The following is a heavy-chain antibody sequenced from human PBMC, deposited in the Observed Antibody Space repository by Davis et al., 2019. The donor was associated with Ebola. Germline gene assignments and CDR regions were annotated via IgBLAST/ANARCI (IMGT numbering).Heavy chain of an antibody. CDR2: IIPILGIA. CDR3: AREIKDIVVVPAAKRYYYYGMDV. J-gene: IGHJ6*02. CDR1: GGTFSSYA. V-gene: IGHV1-69*04. Sequence: SVKVSCKASGGTFSSYAISWVRQAPGQGLEWMGRIIPILGIANYAQKFQGRVTITADKSTSTAYMEPSSLRSEDTAVYYCAREIKDIVVVPAAKRYYYYGMDVWGQGTTVTVSS. D-gene: IGHD2-2*01.